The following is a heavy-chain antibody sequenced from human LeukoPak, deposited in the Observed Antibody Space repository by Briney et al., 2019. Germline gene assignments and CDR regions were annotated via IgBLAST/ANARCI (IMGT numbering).Heavy chain of an antibody. CDR3: ARGGAARLHFQN. D-gene: IGHD6-6*01. J-gene: IGHJ1*01. CDR2: IYYSGST. V-gene: IGHV4-59*07. Sequence: PSDTLSLPCSVSGGSISSYYWRWLRQPPGKGLEWIGYIYYSGSTNYSPSLKSRVTISVDTSKNQFSLNLNSVTAADTAVYYCARGGAARLHFQNWGQGTMVTVSS. CDR1: GGSISSYY.